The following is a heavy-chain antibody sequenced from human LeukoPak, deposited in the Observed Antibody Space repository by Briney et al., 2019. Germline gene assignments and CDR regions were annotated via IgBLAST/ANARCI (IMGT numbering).Heavy chain of an antibody. V-gene: IGHV4-61*02. D-gene: IGHD6-19*01. Sequence: SQTLSLTCTVSGGSISSGSYYWSWIRQPAGKGLEWIGRIYTSGSTNYNPSLKSRVTMSVDTSKNQFSLKLSSVTAADTAVYYCARELYSSVTPRMDVWGKGTTVTVSS. CDR2: IYTSGST. CDR3: ARELYSSVTPRMDV. CDR1: GGSISSGSYY. J-gene: IGHJ6*03.